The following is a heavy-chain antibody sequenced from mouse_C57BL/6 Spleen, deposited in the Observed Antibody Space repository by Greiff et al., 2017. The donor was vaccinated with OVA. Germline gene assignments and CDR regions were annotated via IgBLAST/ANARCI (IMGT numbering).Heavy chain of an antibody. CDR2: IDPSDSST. CDR1: GYTFTSYW. Sequence: VQLQQPGAELVMPGASVKLSCKASGYTFTSYWMHWVKQRPGQGLEWIGEIDPSDSSTNYNQKFKGKSTLTVDKSSSTAYMQLSSLTSEDSAVYYCARSGSSSFTFDYWGQGTTLTVSS. J-gene: IGHJ2*01. V-gene: IGHV1-69*01. CDR3: ARSGSSSFTFDY. D-gene: IGHD1-1*01.